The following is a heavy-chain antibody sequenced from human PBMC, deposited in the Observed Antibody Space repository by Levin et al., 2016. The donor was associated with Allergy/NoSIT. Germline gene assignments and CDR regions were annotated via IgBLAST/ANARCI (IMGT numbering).Heavy chain of an antibody. V-gene: IGHV3-7*01. CDR1: GFTFSSYW. CDR2: IKQDGSEK. Sequence: GESLKISCAASGFTFSSYWMSWVRQAPGKGLEWVANIKQDGSEKYYVDSVKGRFTISRDNAKNSLYLQMNSLRAEDTAVYYCAREAGSYRDYYYYGMDVWGQGTTVTVSS. J-gene: IGHJ6*02. D-gene: IGHD1-26*01. CDR3: AREAGSYRDYYYYGMDV.